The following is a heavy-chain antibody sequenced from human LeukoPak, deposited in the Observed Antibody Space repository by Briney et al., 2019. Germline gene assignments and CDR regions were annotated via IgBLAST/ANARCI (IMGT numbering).Heavy chain of an antibody. V-gene: IGHV3-23*01. Sequence: GGSLRLSCAASRFTFSSYGMSWVRQAPGKGLEWVSGISSSGGSTYYADSVKGRFTISRDNSRNTLYLQMNSLRAEDTAVYYCARGGPAAGRFDYWGQGTLVTVSS. D-gene: IGHD6-13*01. CDR1: RFTFSSYG. CDR2: ISSSGGST. J-gene: IGHJ4*02. CDR3: ARGGPAAGRFDY.